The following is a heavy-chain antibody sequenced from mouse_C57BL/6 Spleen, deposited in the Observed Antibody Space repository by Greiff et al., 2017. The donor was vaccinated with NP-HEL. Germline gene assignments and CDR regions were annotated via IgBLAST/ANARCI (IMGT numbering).Heavy chain of an antibody. CDR3: ARDTTVNFDY. Sequence: VQLQQSGPELVKPGASVKISCKASGYAFSSSWMNWVKQRPGKGLEWIGRIYPGDGDTNYNGKFKGKATLTADKSSSTAYMQLSSLTSEDSAVYFCARDTTVNFDYWGQGTTLTVSS. J-gene: IGHJ2*01. D-gene: IGHD1-1*01. CDR2: IYPGDGDT. CDR1: GYAFSSSW. V-gene: IGHV1-82*01.